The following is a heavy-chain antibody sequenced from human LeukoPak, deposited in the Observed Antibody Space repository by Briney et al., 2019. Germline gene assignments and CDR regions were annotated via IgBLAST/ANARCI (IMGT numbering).Heavy chain of an antibody. J-gene: IGHJ4*02. CDR1: GFTFSSYW. CDR2: INIDGSTT. V-gene: IGHV3-74*03. D-gene: IGHD6-19*01. CDR3: ARVGGPGWYGY. Sequence: PGGSLRLSCAAYGFTFSSYWMHWVRQVPGKGLVWVSRINIDGSTTTYADSVKGRFTISRDNAKNTLYPQMNSLRAEDTALYYCARVGGPGWYGYWGQGTLVTVSS.